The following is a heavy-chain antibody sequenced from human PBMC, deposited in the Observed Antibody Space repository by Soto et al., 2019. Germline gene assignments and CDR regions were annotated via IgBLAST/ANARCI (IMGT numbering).Heavy chain of an antibody. CDR1: GDSVTSHY. CDR2: MHYTGFS. Sequence: SETLSLTCSFSGDSVTSHYLTWIRQSPEKGLEWIGYMHYTGFSHYKPSLKSRLTISVDRSENQFTLQLTSVTAADSAVYFCARLEGLATISYYFDFWGQGAQVTVSS. D-gene: IGHD3-9*01. CDR3: ARLEGLATISYYFDF. J-gene: IGHJ4*02. V-gene: IGHV4-59*08.